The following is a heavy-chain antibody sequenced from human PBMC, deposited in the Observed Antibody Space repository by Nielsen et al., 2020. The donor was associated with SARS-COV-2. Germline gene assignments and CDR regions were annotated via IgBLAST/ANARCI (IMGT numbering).Heavy chain of an antibody. CDR3: AKDIGWFGELSGMDV. CDR2: INWNGGST. CDR1: GFTFDDYG. V-gene: IGHV3-20*04. J-gene: IGHJ6*02. Sequence: GGSLRLSCAASGFTFDDYGMSWVRQAPGKGLEWVSGINWNGGSTGYADSVKGRFTISRDNAKNSLYLQMNSLRAEDTALYYCAKDIGWFGELSGMDVWGQGTTVTVSS. D-gene: IGHD3-10*01.